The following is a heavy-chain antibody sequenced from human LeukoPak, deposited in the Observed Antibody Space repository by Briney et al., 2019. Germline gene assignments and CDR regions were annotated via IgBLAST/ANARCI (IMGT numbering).Heavy chain of an antibody. CDR3: ARVNTRYSSSWYDY. CDR1: GYTFTGYY. CDR2: INAGNGNT. Sequence: ASVKVSCKASGYTFTGYYMHWVRQAPGQGLEWMGWINAGNGNTKYSQKFQGRVTITRDTSASTAYMELSSLRSEDTAVYYCARVNTRYSSSWYDYWGQGTLVTVSS. D-gene: IGHD6-13*01. J-gene: IGHJ4*02. V-gene: IGHV1-3*01.